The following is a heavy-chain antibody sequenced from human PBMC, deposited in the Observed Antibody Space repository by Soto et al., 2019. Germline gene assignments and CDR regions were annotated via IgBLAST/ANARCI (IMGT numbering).Heavy chain of an antibody. D-gene: IGHD1-26*01. Sequence: XGSLRLSCAASGFTFSSYGMHWVRQAPGKGLEWVAVISYDGSNKYYADSVKGRFTISRDNSKNTLYLQMNSLRAEDTAVYYCAPLTGAEGNFDYWGQGTLVTVSS. CDR1: GFTFSSYG. J-gene: IGHJ4*02. V-gene: IGHV3-30*03. CDR3: APLTGAEGNFDY. CDR2: ISYDGSNK.